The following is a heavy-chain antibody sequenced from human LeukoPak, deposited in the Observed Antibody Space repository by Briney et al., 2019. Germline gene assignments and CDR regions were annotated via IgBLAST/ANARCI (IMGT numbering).Heavy chain of an antibody. CDR2: IYSGGST. CDR3: ATTTLKWSSTSCYFSAFDY. J-gene: IGHJ4*02. Sequence: RAGSLTLSCAAYAFTVSSNYISWVRQAPGRGLEWVSVIYSGGSTYYADSVKGRFTISRDNSKNTLYLQMNSLRAEAPAVYYCATTTLKWSSTSCYFSAFDYWGQGTLVTVSS. CDR1: AFTVSSNY. D-gene: IGHD2-2*01. V-gene: IGHV3-53*01.